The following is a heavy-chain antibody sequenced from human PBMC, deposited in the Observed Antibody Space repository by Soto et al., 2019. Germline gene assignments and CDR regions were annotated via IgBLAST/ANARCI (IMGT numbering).Heavy chain of an antibody. D-gene: IGHD5-18*01. CDR1: RGSFSASG. CDR3: ASAGYSYGPNSD. V-gene: IGHV1-69*01. CDR2: FIPIFGTA. Sequence: QVQLVQSGAEVQKPGSSVKVSCRAARGSFSASGFSWVRQAPGQGLEWVGGFIPIFGTANYAPKFQDRVTMTADESTSTVYMALSSLKSYVTAMYCCASAGYSYGPNSDWGQGTLVTASS. J-gene: IGHJ4*02.